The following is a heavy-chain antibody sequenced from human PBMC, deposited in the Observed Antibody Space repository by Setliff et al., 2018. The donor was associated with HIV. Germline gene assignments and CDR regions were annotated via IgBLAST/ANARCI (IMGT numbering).Heavy chain of an antibody. D-gene: IGHD6-19*01. Sequence: PSETLSLTCGIYGGSFSDYYWSWIRQPPGKGLEWIGEIDHRGRPKYNPSLNSRVTMSVDTSKNQFSLKLSSVTAADTAVYYCARRNSGWYDAFDIWGQGTMVTVSS. CDR3: ARRNSGWYDAFDI. CDR2: IDHRGRP. J-gene: IGHJ3*02. V-gene: IGHV4-34*01. CDR1: GGSFSDYY.